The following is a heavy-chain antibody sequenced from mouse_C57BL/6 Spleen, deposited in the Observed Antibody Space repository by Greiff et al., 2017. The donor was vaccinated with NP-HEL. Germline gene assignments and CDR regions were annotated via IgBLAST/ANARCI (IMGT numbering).Heavy chain of an antibody. CDR2: INYDGSST. CDR3: ARDEKGRGFAY. J-gene: IGHJ3*01. D-gene: IGHD3-3*01. CDR1: GFTFSDYY. Sequence: EVKVVESEGGLVQPGSSMKLSCTASGFTFSDYYMAWVRQVPEKGLEWVANINYDGSSTYYLDSLKSRFIISRDNAKNILYLQMSSLKSEDTATYYCARDEKGRGFAYWGQGTLVTVSA. V-gene: IGHV5-16*01.